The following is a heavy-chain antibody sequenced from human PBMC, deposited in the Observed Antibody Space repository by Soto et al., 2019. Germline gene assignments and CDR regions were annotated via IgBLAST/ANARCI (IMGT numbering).Heavy chain of an antibody. Sequence: PGGSLRLSCAASGFTFSSYAMHWVRQAPGKGLEWVAVISYDGSNKYYADSVKGRFTISRDNSKNTLYLQMNSLRAEDTAVYYCARDLHSSGWSRDYYYYYGMEVWGQGTTVTVSS. CDR1: GFTFSSYA. D-gene: IGHD6-19*01. J-gene: IGHJ6*02. V-gene: IGHV3-30-3*01. CDR3: ARDLHSSGWSRDYYYYYGMEV. CDR2: ISYDGSNK.